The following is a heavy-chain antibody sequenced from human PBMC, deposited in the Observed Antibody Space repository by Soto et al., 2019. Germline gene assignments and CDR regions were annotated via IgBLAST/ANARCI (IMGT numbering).Heavy chain of an antibody. CDR1: GFPFSDYY. CDR3: ARTLAARFDY. CDR2: ITNSGSTK. V-gene: IGHV3-11*01. J-gene: IGHJ4*02. Sequence: PGGSLRLSCAASGFPFSDYYMSWIRQAPGKGLEWVSHITNSGSTKYYADSVKGRFTISRDNAKNSLFLQMNSLRAEDTAVYYGARTLAARFDYWGQGTPVTVSS. D-gene: IGHD6-6*01.